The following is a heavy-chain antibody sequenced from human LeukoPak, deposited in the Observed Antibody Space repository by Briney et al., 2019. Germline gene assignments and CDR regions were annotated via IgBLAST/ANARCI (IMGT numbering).Heavy chain of an antibody. CDR3: ARDRGYCSGGSCYYFGY. Sequence: GGSLRPSCAASGFTFSSYSMNWVRQAPGKGLEWVSSISSSSSYIYYADSVKGRFTISRDNAKNSLYLQMNRLRAEDTAVYYCARDRGYCSGGSCYYFGYWGQGTLVTVSS. D-gene: IGHD2-15*01. V-gene: IGHV3-21*01. J-gene: IGHJ4*02. CDR1: GFTFSSYS. CDR2: ISSSSSYI.